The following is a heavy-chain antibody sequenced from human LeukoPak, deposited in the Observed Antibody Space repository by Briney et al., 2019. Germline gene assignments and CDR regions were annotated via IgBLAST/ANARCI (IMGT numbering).Heavy chain of an antibody. CDR3: GIVDESEGNY. V-gene: IGHV3-66*01. J-gene: IGHJ4*02. Sequence: PGGSLSLLCTASGFTLSSNYMSWVPQAPGEGLVGVLVFYNCWNTYFADSVKGRFTISRDNSKDTLYLQMNSLRAGDTAVFYFGIVDESEGNYWGQRTLLTVCS. CDR1: GFTLSSNY. CDR2: FYNCWNT.